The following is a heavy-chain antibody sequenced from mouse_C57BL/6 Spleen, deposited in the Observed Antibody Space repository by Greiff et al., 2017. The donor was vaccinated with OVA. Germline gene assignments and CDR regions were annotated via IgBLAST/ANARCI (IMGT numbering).Heavy chain of an antibody. V-gene: IGHV1-82*01. CDR2: IYPGDGDT. Sequence: QVQLQQSGPELVKPGASVKISCKASGYAFSSSWMNWVKQRPGKGLEWIGRIYPGDGDTNYNRKFKGKATLTADKSSSTAYMQLSSLTSEDSAVFFCASIGPFAYGGKGLWSLSLQ. J-gene: IGHJ3*01. D-gene: IGHD2-3*01. CDR1: GYAFSSSW. CDR3: ASIGPFAY.